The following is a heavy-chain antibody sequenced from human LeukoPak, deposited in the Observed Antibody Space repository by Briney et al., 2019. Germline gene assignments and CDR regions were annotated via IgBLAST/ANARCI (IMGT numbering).Heavy chain of an antibody. CDR1: GYTFTGYY. V-gene: IGHV1-2*04. Sequence: GASVKVSCKASGYTFTGYYMHWVRQAPGQGLEWMGWINPNSGGTNYAQKFQGWVTMTRDTSISTAYMELSRLRSDDTAVYYCARDYGDYEGLGAFDIWGQGTMVTVSS. CDR2: INPNSGGT. J-gene: IGHJ3*02. D-gene: IGHD4-17*01. CDR3: ARDYGDYEGLGAFDI.